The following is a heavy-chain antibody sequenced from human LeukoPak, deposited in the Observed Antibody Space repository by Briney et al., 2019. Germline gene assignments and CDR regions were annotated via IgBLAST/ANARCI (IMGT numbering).Heavy chain of an antibody. V-gene: IGHV4-59*01. CDR3: SASTHLWLRGFFDY. CDR2: VYYGGNT. D-gene: IGHD3-22*01. Sequence: ETLSLTCSVSGDSISTYYWSWIRQPPGKGLEWIGFVYYGGNTDYNPSLKSRVTISVDTSKKQFSLSLNSVTAAATAVYYCSASTHLWLRGFFDYWGKGALVTVSS. CDR1: GDSISTYY. J-gene: IGHJ4*02.